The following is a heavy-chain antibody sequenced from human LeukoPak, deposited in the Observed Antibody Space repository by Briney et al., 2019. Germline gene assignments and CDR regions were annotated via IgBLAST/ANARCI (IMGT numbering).Heavy chain of an antibody. V-gene: IGHV1-69*06. D-gene: IGHD3-22*01. J-gene: IGHJ4*02. CDR2: IIPIFGTA. CDR1: GGTFSSYA. CDR3: ARNYYDSSGYYSDFDY. Sequence: SVKVSCKASGGTFSSYAISWVRQAPGQGLEWMGGIIPIFGTANYAQKFQGRVTITADKSTSTAYMELSSLRSEDTAVYYCARNYYDSSGYYSDFDYWGQGTLVTVSS.